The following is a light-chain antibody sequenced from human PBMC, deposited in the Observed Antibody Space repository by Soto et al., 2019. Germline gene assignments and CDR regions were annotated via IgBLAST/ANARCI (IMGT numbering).Light chain of an antibody. Sequence: DMEMTQSPSSLSAFVGDRVTITCRASQSISHYLNWYQHKPGKVPKLLIYAASSLQSGVPTRFSGSGSGTDVTLTINSLLPDDFATYYCQQSYGTPLTFGGGTKIEIK. CDR3: QQSYGTPLT. CDR1: QSISHY. V-gene: IGKV1-39*01. J-gene: IGKJ4*01. CDR2: AAS.